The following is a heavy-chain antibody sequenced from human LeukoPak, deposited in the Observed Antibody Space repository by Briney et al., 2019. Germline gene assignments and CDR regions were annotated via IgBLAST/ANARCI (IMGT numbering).Heavy chain of an antibody. V-gene: IGHV4-61*02. Sequence: SQTLSLTCTVSGGSISSGSYYWNWIRQPAGKGLEWIGRFYTSGTTNYNPSLKSRVTISVDTSKNQFSLKLSSVTAADTAVYYCARALEGGYNYSFDYWGQGTLVTVPS. J-gene: IGHJ4*02. CDR3: ARALEGGYNYSFDY. CDR2: FYTSGTT. CDR1: GGSISSGSYY. D-gene: IGHD5-24*01.